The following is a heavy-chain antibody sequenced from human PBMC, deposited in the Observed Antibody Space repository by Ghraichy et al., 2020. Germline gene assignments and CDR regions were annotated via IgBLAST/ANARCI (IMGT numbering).Heavy chain of an antibody. D-gene: IGHD6-19*01. CDR2: ISSSGSTI. J-gene: IGHJ5*01. V-gene: IGHV3-48*02. Sequence: WVSYISSSGSTIYYADSVKGRFTISRDNAKNSLYLQLNSLRDEDTAVYFCAKEAVTGTYNWFDS. CDR3: AKEAVTGTYNWFDS.